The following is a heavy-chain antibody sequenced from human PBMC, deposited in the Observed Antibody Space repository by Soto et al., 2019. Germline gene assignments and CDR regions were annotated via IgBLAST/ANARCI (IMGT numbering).Heavy chain of an antibody. CDR1: GFTFSSYA. CDR3: AKVIGLEDRKDY. D-gene: IGHD1-1*01. CDR2: ISGSGGST. V-gene: IGHV3-23*01. J-gene: IGHJ4*02. Sequence: EVQLLESGGGLVQPGGSLRLSCAASGFTFSSYAMSWVRQAPGKGLEWVSAISGSGGSTYYADSVKGRFTISRDNSKNTLYLQMNSLIAEDTAVYYCAKVIGLEDRKDYWGQGTLVTVSS.